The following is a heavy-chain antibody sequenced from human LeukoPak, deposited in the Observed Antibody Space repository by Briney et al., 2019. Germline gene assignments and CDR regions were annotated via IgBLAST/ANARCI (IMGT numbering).Heavy chain of an antibody. D-gene: IGHD1-26*01. V-gene: IGHV1-18*01. CDR1: GGTFSSYA. Sequence: GASVKVSCKASGGTFSSYAINWVRQATGQGLEWMGWISAYNGNTNYAQKLQGRVTMTTDTSTSTAYMELRSLRSDDTAVYYCARDQGSGSYEAWGQGTLVTVSS. J-gene: IGHJ5*02. CDR3: ARDQGSGSYEA. CDR2: ISAYNGNT.